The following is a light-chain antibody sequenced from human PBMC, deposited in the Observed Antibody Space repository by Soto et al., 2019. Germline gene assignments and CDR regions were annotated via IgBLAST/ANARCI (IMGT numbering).Light chain of an antibody. J-gene: IGKJ3*01. Sequence: DVEMTQSPLSLTVILGQQASISCRSSQSLVNSGGNTYLNCFQQRPGQSPRRLIYKVSNRDSGVPDRFSGSGSGTDFTLKISRVEAEDVGVYYCMQGSHPPGATFGPGTKVEIK. CDR2: KVS. CDR1: QSLVNSGGNTY. CDR3: MQGSHPPGAT. V-gene: IGKV2-30*01.